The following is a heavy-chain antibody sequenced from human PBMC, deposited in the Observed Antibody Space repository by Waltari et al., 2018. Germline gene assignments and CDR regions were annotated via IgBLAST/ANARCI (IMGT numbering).Heavy chain of an antibody. J-gene: IGHJ4*02. V-gene: IGHV3-23*01. CDR1: GFIFSVFA. CDR3: AKEQQSETVESLDY. CDR2: ITSSGRKT. D-gene: IGHD6-13*01. Sequence: LESGGTLIEPGESLRLSCAGSGFIFSVFAMNWVRQAPGQGLEWVSGITSSGRKTYYAESVRGRFSISRDNSKNTLYLQMNRLIADDTAIYYCAKEQQSETVESLDYWGQGTLVTVSS.